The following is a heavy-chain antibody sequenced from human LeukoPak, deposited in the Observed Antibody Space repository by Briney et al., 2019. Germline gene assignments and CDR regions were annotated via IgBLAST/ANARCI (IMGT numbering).Heavy chain of an antibody. Sequence: ASVKVSCKASGYTFTGYYMHWVRQAPGQGLEWMGWINPNSGGTNYAQKFQGRVTMTRDTSISTAYMELSRLRSDDTAVYYCARDLYRRSSGPLRVPGYWGQGTLVTVSS. CDR2: INPNSGGT. V-gene: IGHV1-2*02. CDR1: GYTFTGYY. D-gene: IGHD6-19*01. J-gene: IGHJ4*02. CDR3: ARDLYRRSSGPLRVPGY.